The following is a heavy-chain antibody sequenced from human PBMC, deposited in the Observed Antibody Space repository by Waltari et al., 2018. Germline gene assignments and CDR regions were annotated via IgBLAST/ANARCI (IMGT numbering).Heavy chain of an antibody. CDR1: GFTPSDPY. J-gene: IGHJ4*02. CDR3: ARGYSYASGAYCYDY. V-gene: IGHV3-72*01. Sequence: EVQLVESGGGLVQPGGSLRLSCAASGFTPSDPYVDWVRQAPGKGLEWVGRSRDKGSSHTTEYAASVKGRFTISRDDSKNSLYLQMNSLKTEDTAVYYCARGYSYASGAYCYDYWGQGTLVTVSS. CDR2: SRDKGSSHTT. D-gene: IGHD3-22*01.